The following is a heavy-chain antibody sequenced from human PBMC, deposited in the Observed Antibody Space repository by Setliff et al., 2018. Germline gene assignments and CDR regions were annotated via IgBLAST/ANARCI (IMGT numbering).Heavy chain of an antibody. Sequence: SETLSLTGSAYGGTFSDYYWTWIRQSPGKGLEWIGEINHSGTTNDNPSLKSRVTISVDKSKNHFSPTMSCVCAADAAVYYGARGRNVAARLLATRGQGSRVTVSS. J-gene: IGHJ4*02. CDR1: GGTFSDYY. D-gene: IGHD6-6*01. CDR3: ARGRNVAARLLAT. CDR2: INHSGTT. V-gene: IGHV4-34*01.